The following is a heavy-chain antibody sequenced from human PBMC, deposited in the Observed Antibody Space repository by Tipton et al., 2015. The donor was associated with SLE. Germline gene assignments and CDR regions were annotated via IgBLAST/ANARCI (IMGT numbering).Heavy chain of an antibody. V-gene: IGHV4-59*12. Sequence: TLSLTCTVSGDSISGYYWSWIRQPPGKGLEWIGYIYNTVNTYYNPSLTSRVTISDDTSKNQFSLTLSSVTAADTAIYYCARFGRSAAMDWFDRWGQGTLVTVSS. D-gene: IGHD2-2*01. CDR1: GDSISGYY. CDR3: ARFGRSAAMDWFDR. J-gene: IGHJ5*02. CDR2: IYNTVNT.